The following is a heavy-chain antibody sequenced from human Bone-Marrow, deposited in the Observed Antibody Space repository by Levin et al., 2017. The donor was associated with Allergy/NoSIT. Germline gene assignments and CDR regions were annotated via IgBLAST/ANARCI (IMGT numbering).Heavy chain of an antibody. Sequence: GGSLRLSCAASGFSFSTYDMSWVRQAPGRGLEWVSGFSASRGTTFYADSVGGRFTISRDTSKNTLYLQMRGLRVDDTAIYYCVRDPRGNRGWYYFDYWGQGTLVTVSS. CDR2: FSASRGTT. D-gene: IGHD6-19*01. J-gene: IGHJ4*02. CDR1: GFSFSTYD. V-gene: IGHV3-23*01. CDR3: VRDPRGNRGWYYFDY.